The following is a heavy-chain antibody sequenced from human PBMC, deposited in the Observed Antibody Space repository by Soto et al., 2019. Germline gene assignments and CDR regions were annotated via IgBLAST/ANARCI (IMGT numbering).Heavy chain of an antibody. CDR3: ARGHYDYWSGYFATIDY. V-gene: IGHV4-59*08. Sequence: SETLSLTCTVSGGSISSYYWSWLRQPPGKGLEWIGYIHYSGSTKYNPSLKSRVTISADTSKNQFSLKLSSVTAADTAVYYCARGHYDYWSGYFATIDYWGQGTRVTVSS. D-gene: IGHD3-3*01. CDR1: GGSISSYY. CDR2: IHYSGST. J-gene: IGHJ4*02.